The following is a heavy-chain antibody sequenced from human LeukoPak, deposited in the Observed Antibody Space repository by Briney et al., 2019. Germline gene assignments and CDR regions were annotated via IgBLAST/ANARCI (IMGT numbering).Heavy chain of an antibody. J-gene: IGHJ4*02. Sequence: GGSLRLSCAASGFTFSSYAMSWVRQAPGKGLEWISAISGSGGSTYYADSVKGRFTISRDNSKNTLYLQMNSLRAEDTAVYYCAKDGLGGGLSSIAVAGGFDHWGQGTLVTVSS. CDR2: ISGSGGST. CDR1: GFTFSSYA. V-gene: IGHV3-23*01. D-gene: IGHD6-19*01. CDR3: AKDGLGGGLSSIAVAGGFDH.